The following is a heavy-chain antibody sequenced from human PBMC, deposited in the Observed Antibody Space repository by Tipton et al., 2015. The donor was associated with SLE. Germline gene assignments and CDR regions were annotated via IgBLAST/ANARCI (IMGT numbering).Heavy chain of an antibody. D-gene: IGHD3-22*01. CDR3: ARDPDYYDSSGSDY. Sequence: TLSLTCTVSGGSISSSSYYWGWIRQPPGKGLEWIGSIYYSGSTHYNPSLKSRVTISVDTSKNQFSLKLSSVTAADTAVYYCARDPDYYDSSGSDYWGQGTLVTVSS. J-gene: IGHJ4*02. CDR1: GGSISSSSYY. V-gene: IGHV4-39*07. CDR2: IYYSGST.